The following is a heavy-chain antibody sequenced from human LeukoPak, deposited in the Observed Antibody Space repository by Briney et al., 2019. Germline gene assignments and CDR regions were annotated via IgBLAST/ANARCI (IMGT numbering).Heavy chain of an antibody. Sequence: TSETLSLTCSVSGGSISGYYWTWIRQPAGKGLEWIERVYTSGSTHYNPSLKTRLTMSVDTSKNQFSLKLSSVTAADTAVYYCARLITGTTTAFDIWGQGTMVTVSS. J-gene: IGHJ3*02. CDR3: ARLITGTTTAFDI. CDR2: VYTSGST. V-gene: IGHV4-4*07. D-gene: IGHD1-7*01. CDR1: GGSISGYY.